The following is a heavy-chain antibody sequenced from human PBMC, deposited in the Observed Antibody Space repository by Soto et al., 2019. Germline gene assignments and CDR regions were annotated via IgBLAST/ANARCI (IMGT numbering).Heavy chain of an antibody. Sequence: GGSLRLSCVGSGFIFSNAWMNWVRQAPGRGLEWVGRIKSEANGGTLDYAAPVKGRFIISRDDSKHTVYMEMNGLKIEDTGVYYCATGYSLDYWGQGILVTV. CDR2: IKSEANGGTL. V-gene: IGHV3-15*07. CDR3: ATGYSLDY. CDR1: GFIFSNAW. D-gene: IGHD2-21*01. J-gene: IGHJ4*02.